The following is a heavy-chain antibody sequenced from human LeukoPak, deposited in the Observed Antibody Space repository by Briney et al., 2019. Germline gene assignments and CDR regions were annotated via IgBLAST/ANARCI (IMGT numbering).Heavy chain of an antibody. Sequence: GGSLRLSCVASGFTFSSYGMHWVRQAPGKGLEWVAVISYDGSNKYYADSVKGRFTISRDNSKNTLYLQMNSLRAEDTAVYYCAKDRLQWLLIDPFDIWGQGTMVTVSS. CDR2: ISYDGSNK. CDR3: AKDRLQWLLIDPFDI. D-gene: IGHD3-3*01. V-gene: IGHV3-30*18. CDR1: GFTFSSYG. J-gene: IGHJ3*02.